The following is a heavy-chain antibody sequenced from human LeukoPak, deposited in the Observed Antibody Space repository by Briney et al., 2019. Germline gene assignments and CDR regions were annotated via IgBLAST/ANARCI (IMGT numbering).Heavy chain of an antibody. Sequence: SETLSLTCAAYGGSYSGYYWSWIRQPPGKGLEWIGEINHSGSTNYNPSLKSRVTISVDTSKNQFSLKLNSVTAADTAVYYCARGAPKEIQLWLRLRGVAFDIWGQGTMVTVSS. V-gene: IGHV4-34*01. CDR3: ARGAPKEIQLWLRLRGVAFDI. CDR2: INHSGST. CDR1: GGSYSGYY. D-gene: IGHD5-18*01. J-gene: IGHJ3*02.